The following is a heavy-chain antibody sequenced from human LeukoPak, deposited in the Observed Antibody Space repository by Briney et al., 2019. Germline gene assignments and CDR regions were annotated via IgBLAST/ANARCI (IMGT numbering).Heavy chain of an antibody. D-gene: IGHD5-12*01. J-gene: IGHJ4*02. CDR2: IQYDGSNE. V-gene: IGHV3-30*02. CDR3: AKPRRSDIVATVSPFDY. Sequence: GGSLRLSCAASRFTFSSYGMHWVRQAPGKGLEWVAYIQYDGSNEQYADSVKGRFTISRDNSKNTLYLQMNSLRAEDTAVYYCAKPRRSDIVATVSPFDYWGQGTLVTVSS. CDR1: RFTFSSYG.